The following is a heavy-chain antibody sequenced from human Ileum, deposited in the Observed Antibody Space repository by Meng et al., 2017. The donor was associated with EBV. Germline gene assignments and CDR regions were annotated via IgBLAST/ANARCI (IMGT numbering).Heavy chain of an antibody. Sequence: VGLHQWCTGLLKPSGTLSLTCAVDGGSFNDYYWTWLRQPPGKGLEWIGEIDQSGYTKFNPSLSSRATISRDTSNNQFSLRLNSVTAADTALYYCARYGRCNGNSFYCFDPWGQGTLVTVSS. CDR2: IDQSGYT. V-gene: IGHV4-34*01. J-gene: IGHJ5*02. D-gene: IGHD4-23*01. CDR1: GGSFNDYY. CDR3: ARYGRCNGNSFYCFDP.